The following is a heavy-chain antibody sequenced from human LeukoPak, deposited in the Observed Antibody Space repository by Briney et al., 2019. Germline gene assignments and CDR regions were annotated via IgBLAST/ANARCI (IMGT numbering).Heavy chain of an antibody. CDR1: GFTFSGSA. Sequence: GGSLRLSCAASGFTFSGSAMHWVRQASGKGLEWVGRIRSKANSYATAYAASVKGRFTISRDDSKNTLYLQMNSLKTEDTAVYYCTTRTIRITMIVVVDYWGQGTLVTVSS. CDR2: IRSKANSYAT. D-gene: IGHD3-22*01. CDR3: TTRTIRITMIVVVDY. J-gene: IGHJ4*02. V-gene: IGHV3-73*01.